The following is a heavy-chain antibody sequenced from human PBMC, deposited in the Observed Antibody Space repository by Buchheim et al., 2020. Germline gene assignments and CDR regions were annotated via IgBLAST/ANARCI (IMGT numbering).Heavy chain of an antibody. CDR2: IKRKTDGGTT. D-gene: IGHD6-13*01. V-gene: IGHV3-15*01. J-gene: IGHJ4*02. Sequence: EVQLVESGGGLVKPGGSLRLSCAASGFTFRNAWLSWVRQAPGKGLEWVGRIKRKTDGGTTDYAAPVTGRFHIYRDDSQHTLFLQMNSLKTEDTAVYYCTTDIGSSWEHYWGQGTL. CDR1: GFTFRNAW. CDR3: TTDIGSSWEHY.